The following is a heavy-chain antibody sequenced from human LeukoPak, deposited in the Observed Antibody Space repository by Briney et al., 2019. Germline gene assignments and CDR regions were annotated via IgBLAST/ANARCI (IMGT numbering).Heavy chain of an antibody. J-gene: IGHJ5*02. V-gene: IGHV1-69*04. CDR3: ARDFYDFWSGYENWFDP. CDR1: GGTFSSYT. D-gene: IGHD3-3*01. CDR2: IIPILGIA. Sequence: GASVKVSCKASGGTFSSYTISWVRQAPGQGLEWMGRIIPILGIANYAQKFQGRVTITADKSTSTAYMELRSLRSDDTAVYYCARDFYDFWSGYENWFDPWGQGTLVTVSS.